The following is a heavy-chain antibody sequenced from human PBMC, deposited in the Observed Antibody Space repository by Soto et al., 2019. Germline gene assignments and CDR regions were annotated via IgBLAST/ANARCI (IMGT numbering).Heavy chain of an antibody. Sequence: QVQLQESGPGLVKPSQTLSLTCTVSGGSISSGGYYWSWIRQHPGKGLEWIGYIYYSGSTYYNPSLKSRVTISVDTSKNQFSLKLSSVTAADTAVYYCARGGPITMIEYAFDIWGQWTMVTVSS. CDR1: GGSISSGGYY. CDR3: ARGGPITMIEYAFDI. D-gene: IGHD3-22*01. V-gene: IGHV4-31*03. J-gene: IGHJ3*02. CDR2: IYYSGST.